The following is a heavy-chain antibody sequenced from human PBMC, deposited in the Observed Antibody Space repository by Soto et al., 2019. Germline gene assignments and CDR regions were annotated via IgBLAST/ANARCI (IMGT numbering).Heavy chain of an antibody. D-gene: IGHD3-16*01. CDR2: ISGSGIDI. Sequence: GGTLRLSCAVSGLAFYYNNIYWARQAPGRGLESVSSISGSGIDIHFTDSVKGRFTISRDNAKTSLYLQMDSLRPEDTAIYYCARVGVTHYPHYYTDFWGQGGLVTGSS. CDR1: GLAFYYNN. V-gene: IGHV3-21*01. CDR3: ARVGVTHYPHYYTDF. J-gene: IGHJ4*02.